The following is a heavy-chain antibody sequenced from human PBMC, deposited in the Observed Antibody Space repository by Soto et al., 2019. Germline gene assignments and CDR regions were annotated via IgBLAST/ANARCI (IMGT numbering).Heavy chain of an antibody. V-gene: IGHV1-2*04. D-gene: IGHD6-6*01. Sequence: GASVKVSCKASGYTFTGYYMHWVRQAPGQGLEWMGWINPNSGGTNYAQKFQGWVTMTRDTSISTAYMELSSLRSEDTAVYYCAREGGSSSPGYYYYYMDVCGKGTTVTVSS. CDR1: GYTFTGYY. CDR2: INPNSGGT. CDR3: AREGGSSSPGYYYYYMDV. J-gene: IGHJ6*03.